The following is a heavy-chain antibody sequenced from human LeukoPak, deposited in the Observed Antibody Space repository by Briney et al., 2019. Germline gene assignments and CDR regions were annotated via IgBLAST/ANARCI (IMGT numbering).Heavy chain of an antibody. CDR3: ARDSTYYDYVWGRNYFDY. D-gene: IGHD3-16*01. Sequence: GVLRLSCAASGFTFSSYEMNWVRQAPGKGLEWVSYISSSGSTIYYADSVKGRFTISRDNAKNSLYLQMNSLRAEDTAGYYCARDSTYYDYVWGRNYFDYWGQGTLVTVSS. CDR2: ISSSGSTI. J-gene: IGHJ4*02. CDR1: GFTFSSYE. V-gene: IGHV3-48*03.